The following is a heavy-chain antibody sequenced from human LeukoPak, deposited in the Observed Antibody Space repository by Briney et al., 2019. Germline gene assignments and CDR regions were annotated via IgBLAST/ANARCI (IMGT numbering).Heavy chain of an antibody. CDR2: IYTSRST. CDR3: VRDGFGDYYFDC. Sequence: PSQTLSLTCTVSGGSISSATYSWSWIRQPAGKGLEWIGHIYTSRSTIYNPSLKSRVTISADTSKNQFSLKLSSVTAADTALYYCVRDGFGDYYFDCWGQGTLVTVSS. J-gene: IGHJ4*02. V-gene: IGHV4-61*09. D-gene: IGHD3-10*01. CDR1: GGSISSATYS.